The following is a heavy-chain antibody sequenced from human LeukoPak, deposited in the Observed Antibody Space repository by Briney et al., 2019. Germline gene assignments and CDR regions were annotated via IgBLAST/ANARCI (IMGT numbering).Heavy chain of an antibody. CDR2: ISAYNGNT. J-gene: IGHJ4*02. V-gene: IGHV1-18*04. CDR1: GYTFTGYY. Sequence: ASVKVSCKASGYTFTGYYMHWVRQAPGQGLEWMGWISAYNGNTNYAQKLQGRVTMTTDTSTSTAYMELRSLRSDDTAVYYCARDQLGDYGDYWGQGTLVTVSS. CDR3: ARDQLGDYGDY. D-gene: IGHD3-16*01.